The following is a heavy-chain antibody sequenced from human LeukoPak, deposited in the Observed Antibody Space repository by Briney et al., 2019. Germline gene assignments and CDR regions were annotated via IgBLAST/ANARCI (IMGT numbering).Heavy chain of an antibody. CDR2: FDPEDGET. Sequence: ASVKVSCKVSGYTLTELSMHWVRQAPGKGLEWMGGFDPEDGETIYAQKFQGRVTMTEDTSTDTAYMELSSLRSEDTAVYYCAPGGEVVPAAQNAFDIWGQGTMVTVSS. D-gene: IGHD2-2*01. J-gene: IGHJ3*02. CDR1: GYTLTELS. V-gene: IGHV1-24*01. CDR3: APGGEVVPAAQNAFDI.